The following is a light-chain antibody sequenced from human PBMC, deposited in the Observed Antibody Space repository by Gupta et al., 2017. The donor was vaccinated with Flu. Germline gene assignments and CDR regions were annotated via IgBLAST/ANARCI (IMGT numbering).Light chain of an antibody. J-gene: IGKJ2*01. CDR3: KQDHNWPNT. V-gene: IGKV3-15*01. Sequence: EIVMTQSPATLSLSPGERATLSCRASQSISSNLDWYQQKPGQAPRRLIFEASTRVTGIPARFSGSGSGTEFTLTISSLQSEDFAVYYCKQDHNWPNTFGQGTKLEIK. CDR1: QSISSN. CDR2: EAS.